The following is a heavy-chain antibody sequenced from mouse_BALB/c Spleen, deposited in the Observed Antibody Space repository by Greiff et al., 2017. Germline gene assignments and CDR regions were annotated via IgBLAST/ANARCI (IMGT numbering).Heavy chain of an antibody. V-gene: IGHV3-2*02. CDR1: GYSITSDYA. J-gene: IGHJ3*01. D-gene: IGHD2-4*01. CDR2: ISYSGST. CDR3: ARGMITTEFAY. Sequence: VQLKESGPGLVKPSQSLSLTCTVTGYSITSDYAWNWIRQFPGNKLEWMGYISYSGSTSYNPSLKSRISITRDTSKNQFFLQLNSVTTEDTATYYCARGMITTEFAYWGQGTLVTVSA.